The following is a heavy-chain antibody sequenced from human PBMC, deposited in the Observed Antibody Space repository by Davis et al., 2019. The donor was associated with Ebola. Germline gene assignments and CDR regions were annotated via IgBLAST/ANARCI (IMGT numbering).Heavy chain of an antibody. CDR3: AREGGYCSGGSCRFDY. J-gene: IGHJ4*02. CDR2: IIPIFGTA. D-gene: IGHD2-15*01. V-gene: IGHV1-69*06. Sequence: SVKVSCKASGGTFSNYAISWVRQSPGQGLEWMGGIIPIFGTANYAQKFQGRVTITADKSTSTAYMELSSLRSEDTAVYYCAREGGYCSGGSCRFDYWGQGTLVTVSS. CDR1: GGTFSNYA.